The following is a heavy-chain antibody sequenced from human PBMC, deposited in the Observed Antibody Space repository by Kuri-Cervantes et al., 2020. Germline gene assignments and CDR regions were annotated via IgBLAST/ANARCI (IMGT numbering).Heavy chain of an antibody. J-gene: IGHJ4*02. D-gene: IGHD6-19*01. CDR1: GGSISSYY. V-gene: IGHV4-4*07. Sequence: GSLRPSCTVPGGSISSYYWSGIRQPVGKRPEWIGRIYTTGRTNYNPSLKSRVIISIDKSKNQFSLNLSSVTAADTAVYYCARDLAQVSGTGLGYWGQGTLVTVSS. CDR3: ARDLAQVSGTGLGY. CDR2: IYTTGRT.